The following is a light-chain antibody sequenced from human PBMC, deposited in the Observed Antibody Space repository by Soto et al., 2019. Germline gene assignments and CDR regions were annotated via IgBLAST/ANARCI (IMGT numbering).Light chain of an antibody. CDR2: GAS. Sequence: EIVLTQSPATLSLSPGERATLSCRASQSVSSYLAWYQQKPGQAPRLLIYGASNRATGIPDRFSGSGSGTDFTLTISRLEPEDFAIYYCQQRSSWPLTFGQGTRLEIK. CDR1: QSVSSY. CDR3: QQRSSWPLT. V-gene: IGKV3-11*01. J-gene: IGKJ5*01.